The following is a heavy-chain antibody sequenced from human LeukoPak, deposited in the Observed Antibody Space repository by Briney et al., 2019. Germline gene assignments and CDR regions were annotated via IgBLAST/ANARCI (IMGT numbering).Heavy chain of an antibody. CDR3: ARAPSEIGGYYPEYFRH. CDR2: IKSDGST. V-gene: IGHV3-74*01. CDR1: GFTFSSYW. D-gene: IGHD3-22*01. Sequence: GGSLRLSCAASGFTFSSYWMHWVRHAPGKGLGWVSRIKSDGSTNYADSVKGRSTISRDNAKNTLSLQMNSLRAEDTGVYYCARAPSEIGGYYPEYFRHWGQGTLVTVSS. J-gene: IGHJ1*01.